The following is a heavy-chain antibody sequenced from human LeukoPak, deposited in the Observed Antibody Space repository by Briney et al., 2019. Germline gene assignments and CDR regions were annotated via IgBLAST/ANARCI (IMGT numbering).Heavy chain of an antibody. CDR2: INPNSGGT. D-gene: IGHD3-10*01. V-gene: IGHV1-2*04. CDR3: ARGQEVYYYGSGSYGYFDY. J-gene: IGHJ4*02. Sequence: APVKVSCKASGYTFTGYYMHWVRQAPGQGLEWMGWINPNSGGTNYAQKFQGWVTMTRDTSISTAYMELSRLRSDDTAVYYCARGQEVYYYGSGSYGYFDYWGQGTLVTVSS. CDR1: GYTFTGYY.